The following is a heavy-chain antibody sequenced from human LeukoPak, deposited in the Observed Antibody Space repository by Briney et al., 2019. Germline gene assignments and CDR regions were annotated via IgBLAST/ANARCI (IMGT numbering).Heavy chain of an antibody. CDR2: ISGSGGST. D-gene: IGHD3-22*01. CDR1: GFTFSSYA. J-gene: IGHJ4*02. Sequence: PGGSLRLSCAASGFTFSSYAMSWVRQAPGKGLERVSAISGSGGSTYYADSVRGRFTISRDNSKNTLYLQMNSLRAEDTAVYYCAKDRPGYYDSSGYYYPFDYWGQGTLVTVSS. CDR3: AKDRPGYYDSSGYYYPFDY. V-gene: IGHV3-23*01.